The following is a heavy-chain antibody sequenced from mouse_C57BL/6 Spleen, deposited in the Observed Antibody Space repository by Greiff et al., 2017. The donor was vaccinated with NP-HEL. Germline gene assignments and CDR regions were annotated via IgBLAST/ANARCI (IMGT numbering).Heavy chain of an antibody. Sequence: EVQRVESEGGLVQPGSSMKLSCTASGFTFSDYYMAWVRQVPEKGLEWVANINYDGSSTYYLDSLKSRFIISRDNAKNILYLQMSSLKSEDTATYYCARDPDDGWRYFDVWGTGTTVTVSS. CDR2: INYDGSST. CDR1: GFTFSDYY. V-gene: IGHV5-16*01. J-gene: IGHJ1*03. D-gene: IGHD2-3*01. CDR3: ARDPDDGWRYFDV.